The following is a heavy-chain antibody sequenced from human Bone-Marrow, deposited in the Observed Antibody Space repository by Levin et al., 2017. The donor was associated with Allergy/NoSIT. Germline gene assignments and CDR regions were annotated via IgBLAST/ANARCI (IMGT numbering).Heavy chain of an antibody. J-gene: IGHJ5*02. V-gene: IGHV3-23*01. Sequence: GESLKISCAASGFTFSSYAMSWVRQAPGKGLEWVSAISGSGGSTYYADSVKGRFTISRDNSKNTLYLQLNSLRAEDTAVYYCAKDWGSGRSNWFDPWGQGTLVTVS. CDR2: ISGSGGST. D-gene: IGHD6-19*01. CDR1: GFTFSSYA. CDR3: AKDWGSGRSNWFDP.